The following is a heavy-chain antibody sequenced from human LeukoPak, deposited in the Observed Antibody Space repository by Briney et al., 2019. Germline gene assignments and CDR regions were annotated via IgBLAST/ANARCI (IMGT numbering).Heavy chain of an antibody. J-gene: IGHJ4*02. CDR3: ARGYSPSIRTTGNDY. V-gene: IGHV1-8*01. Sequence: GSSVKVSCKASGYTFTSHDINWVRQATGQGLEWMGWVNPNSGNTGYAQQFQGRVTMTRDTSINTAYMELHSLRSEDTAVYYCARGYSPSIRTTGNDYWGQGTLVTVSS. CDR2: VNPNSGNT. D-gene: IGHD1-1*01. CDR1: GYTFTSHD.